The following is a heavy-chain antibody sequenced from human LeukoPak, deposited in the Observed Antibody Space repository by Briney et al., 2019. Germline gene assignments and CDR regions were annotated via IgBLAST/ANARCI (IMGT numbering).Heavy chain of an antibody. J-gene: IGHJ4*02. CDR1: GFTFSTYW. D-gene: IGHD1-26*01. CDR2: IKGDESAK. CDR3: ARDVGGSLDY. Sequence: GGSLRLSCAASGFTFSTYWMAWVRQAPGKGLEWVANIKGDESAKHQADSMKGRFTISRDNAQNSVYLQMSSLRGEDTAVYYCARDVGGSLDYWGQGTLVTVSS. V-gene: IGHV3-7*01.